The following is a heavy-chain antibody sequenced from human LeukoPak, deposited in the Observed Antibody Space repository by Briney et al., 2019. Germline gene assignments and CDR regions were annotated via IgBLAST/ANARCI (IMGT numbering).Heavy chain of an antibody. CDR1: GVTFTSYA. D-gene: IGHD4-17*01. V-gene: IGHV1-69*10. CDR3: ARQVNYVDYDSWFDP. Sequence: GASLNVSSTASGVTFTSYAINWVRQAPGQGLEWMGGIIPIIGIAKYAQKFQGRVTITADKSTSTAYMEMSSLRSEDTAVYFCARQVNYVDYDSWFDPGGQGTRVTASS. CDR2: IIPIIGIA. J-gene: IGHJ5*02.